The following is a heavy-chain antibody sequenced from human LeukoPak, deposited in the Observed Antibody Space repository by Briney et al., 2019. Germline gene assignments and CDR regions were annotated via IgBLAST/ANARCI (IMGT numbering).Heavy chain of an antibody. V-gene: IGHV4-34*01. CDR3: ARGVRTDY. Sequence: SETLSLTCAVYGGSFGGYYWSWIRQPPGKGLEWIGEINHSGSTNYNPSLKSRVTISVGTSKNQFSLKLSSVTAADTAVYYCARGVRTDYWGQGTLVTVSS. D-gene: IGHD4-17*01. CDR1: GGSFGGYY. CDR2: INHSGST. J-gene: IGHJ4*02.